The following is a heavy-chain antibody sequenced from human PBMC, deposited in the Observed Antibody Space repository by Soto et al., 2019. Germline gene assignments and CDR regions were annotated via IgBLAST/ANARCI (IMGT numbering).Heavy chain of an antibody. Sequence: EVHLLEAGGGLVQPGGYLRLSCVGSGYRFSEYAMAWIRQAPGKGLECVTGVTSRAIATYYADSVKGRFTISRNNSLNILYLQMDNLGADDTAVYYCAKSHDTSAYYLSIDSWGQGTQVTVSS. CDR2: VTSRAIAT. V-gene: IGHV3-23*01. CDR3: AKSHDTSAYYLSIDS. J-gene: IGHJ4*02. CDR1: GYRFSEYA. D-gene: IGHD3-22*01.